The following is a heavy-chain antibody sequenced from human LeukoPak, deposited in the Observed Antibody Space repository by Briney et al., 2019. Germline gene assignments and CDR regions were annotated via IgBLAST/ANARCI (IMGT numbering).Heavy chain of an antibody. CDR3: AREGPLGEIYAPFDY. J-gene: IGHJ4*02. V-gene: IGHV3-30-3*01. CDR1: GFTFGSYA. D-gene: IGHD3-10*01. Sequence: PGGSLRLSCAASGFTFGSYAMHWVRQAPGKGLERVAVISYDGNNKYSADSVKGRFTISRDNSKNTLSLQMNSLRPEDTAVYYCAREGPLGEIYAPFDYWGQGILVTVSS. CDR2: ISYDGNNK.